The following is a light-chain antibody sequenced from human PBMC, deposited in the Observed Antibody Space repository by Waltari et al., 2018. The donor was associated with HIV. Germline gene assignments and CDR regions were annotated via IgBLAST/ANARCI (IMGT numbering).Light chain of an antibody. CDR3: QQYSSSRWT. J-gene: IGKJ1*01. V-gene: IGKV3-20*01. CDR2: GAS. Sequence: EIVLKQSPGTLSLSPGGRATLYCRASQSISDNNLVWYQQKPGQSPRLLMFGASNRLTGVPDRFSGGGSGTDFTLTINRVEAEDFAMYYCQQYSSSRWTFGPGTQVEIK. CDR1: QSISDNN.